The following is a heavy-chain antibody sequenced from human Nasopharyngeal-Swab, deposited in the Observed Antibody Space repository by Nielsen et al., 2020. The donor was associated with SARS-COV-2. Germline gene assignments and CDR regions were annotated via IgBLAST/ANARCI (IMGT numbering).Heavy chain of an antibody. J-gene: IGHJ4*02. D-gene: IGHD6-19*01. CDR3: ARDSSGWYPDLDY. Sequence: GESLKISCAASGFTFSDFYMSWIRQAPGKGLEWVANIKQDGSEKYYVDSVEGRFTISRDSAKNSLFLQMNSLRAEDTAVYYCARDSSGWYPDLDYWGQGTLVTVSS. V-gene: IGHV3-7*01. CDR2: IKQDGSEK. CDR1: GFTFSDFY.